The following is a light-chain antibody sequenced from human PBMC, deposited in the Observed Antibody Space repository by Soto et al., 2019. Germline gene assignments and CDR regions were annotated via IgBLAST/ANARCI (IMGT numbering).Light chain of an antibody. CDR1: QSVSSN. CDR2: GAS. CDR3: QHRSNWPHT. V-gene: IGKV3-15*01. J-gene: IGKJ2*01. Sequence: EIVMTQSPATLSVSPGERATLSCRASQSVSSNLAWYQQKPGQAPRLLIYGASTRATGIPARFSGSGSGTEFTLTISSLQSEDFAVYYCQHRSNWPHTFGPGTKLEIK.